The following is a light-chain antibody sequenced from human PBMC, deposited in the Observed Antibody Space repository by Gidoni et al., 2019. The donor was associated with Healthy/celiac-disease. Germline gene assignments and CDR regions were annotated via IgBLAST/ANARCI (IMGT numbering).Light chain of an antibody. V-gene: IGLV3-9*01. CDR2: RDS. CDR3: QVWDSSTEDV. CDR1: NIGSKK. J-gene: IGLJ1*01. Sequence: SSELTQPLSVSAALGQTARITCRGNNIGSKKVHWYQQKPGQAPVLVIYRDSNRPSGIPERFSGSNSGNTATLTISRAQAGDEADYYCQVWDSSTEDVFGTGTKVTVL.